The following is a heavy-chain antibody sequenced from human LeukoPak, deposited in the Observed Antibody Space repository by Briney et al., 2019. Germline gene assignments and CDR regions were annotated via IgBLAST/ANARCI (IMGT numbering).Heavy chain of an antibody. Sequence: SQTLSLTCTVSGGSISSGDYYWSWIRQPPGKGLEWIGYIYYSGSTNYNPSLKSRVTISVDTSKNQFSLKLSSVTAADTAVYYCAKGGSGWYNWFDPWGQGTLVTVSS. CDR3: AKGGSGWYNWFDP. J-gene: IGHJ5*02. D-gene: IGHD6-19*01. CDR1: GGSISSGDYY. V-gene: IGHV4-30-4*01. CDR2: IYYSGST.